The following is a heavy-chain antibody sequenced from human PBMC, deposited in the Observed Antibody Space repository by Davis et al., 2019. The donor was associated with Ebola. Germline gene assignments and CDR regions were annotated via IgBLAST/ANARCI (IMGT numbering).Heavy chain of an antibody. CDR2: ISSSSSTT. J-gene: IGHJ4*02. D-gene: IGHD4-23*01. Sequence: GGSLRLSCAASGFTFSTYTMNWVRQAPGKGLEWVSYISSSSSTTYYADSVKGRFTVSRDNDKNAVFLQMNSLGDEDTALYYCARDYVYGGHSDYWGQGTRVTVSS. V-gene: IGHV3-48*02. CDR3: ARDYVYGGHSDY. CDR1: GFTFSTYT.